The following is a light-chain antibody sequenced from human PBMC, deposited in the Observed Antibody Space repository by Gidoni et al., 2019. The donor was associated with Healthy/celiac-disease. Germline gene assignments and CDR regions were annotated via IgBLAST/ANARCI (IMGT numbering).Light chain of an antibody. CDR1: QSISSW. J-gene: IGKJ1*01. Sequence: DIQMTQSPSTLSASVGDSVTITCRASQSISSWLAWYQQKPGKAPKLLIYKASSLESGVPSRFSGSVSGTEFTLTISSLQPDDFATYYCQQYNSFWTFGQGTKVEIK. V-gene: IGKV1-5*03. CDR3: QQYNSFWT. CDR2: KAS.